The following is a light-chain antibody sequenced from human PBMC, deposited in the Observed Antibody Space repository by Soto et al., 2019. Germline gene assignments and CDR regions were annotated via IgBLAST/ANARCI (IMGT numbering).Light chain of an antibody. CDR3: CSYAGSSNVV. CDR2: EVT. J-gene: IGLJ2*01. Sequence: QSVLTQPASVSGSPGQSITISCTGTSSDVGKYDLVSWYQQRPGKAPKLMIYEVTKRPSGVSYRFSGSKSGNTASLTISGLQAEDEADYYCCSYAGSSNVVFGGGTQLTVL. CDR1: SSDVGKYDL. V-gene: IGLV2-23*02.